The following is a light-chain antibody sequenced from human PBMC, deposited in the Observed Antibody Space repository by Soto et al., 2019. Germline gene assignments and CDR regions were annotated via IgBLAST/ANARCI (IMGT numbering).Light chain of an antibody. J-gene: IGLJ3*02. V-gene: IGLV1-47*01. CDR3: ALREDRLSGNWV. Sequence: QSVLTQTPSASGTPGQRVTISCSGSNSNIESNYVYWYQQFPGTAPKVLIYKDDQRPSGVPDRFSGSKSGASASLTITGLRPEDEADYYCALREDRLSGNWVFGGGTKLTVL. CDR2: KDD. CDR1: NSNIESNY.